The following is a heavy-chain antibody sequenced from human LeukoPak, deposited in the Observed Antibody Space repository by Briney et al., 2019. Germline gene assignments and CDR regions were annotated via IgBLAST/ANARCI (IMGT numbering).Heavy chain of an antibody. CDR2: IYYSGTT. CDR1: VGSISSYY. J-gene: IGHJ6*02. V-gene: IGHV4-59*01. Sequence: PSETLSLTCTVSVGSISSYYWSWVRQPPGEGLEWSGYIYYSGTTNYNPSLKSRVTISVDTSKNQFSLKLSSVTAADTAVYYCARSIYCSSNRCYSPHYYYYGMDVWGQGTTVTVSS. D-gene: IGHD2-15*01. CDR3: ARSIYCSSNRCYSPHYYYYGMDV.